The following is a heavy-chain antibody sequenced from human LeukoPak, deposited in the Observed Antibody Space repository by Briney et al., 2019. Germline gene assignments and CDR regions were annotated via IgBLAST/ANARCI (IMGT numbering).Heavy chain of an antibody. D-gene: IGHD2-15*01. CDR1: GFTFGDYA. CDR2: IRSKAYGGTT. Sequence: GGSLRLSCTASGFTFGDYAMGWVRQAPGKGLEWVGFIRSKAYGGTTEYAASVKGRFTISRDDSKSIAYLQMNSLKTEDTAVYYCTRGGGLDYWGQGTLVTVSS. V-gene: IGHV3-49*04. J-gene: IGHJ4*02. CDR3: TRGGGLDY.